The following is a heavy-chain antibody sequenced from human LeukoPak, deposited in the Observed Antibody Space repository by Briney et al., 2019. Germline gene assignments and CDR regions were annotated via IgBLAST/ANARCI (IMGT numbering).Heavy chain of an antibody. D-gene: IGHD3-9*01. CDR3: ARASTIAPFNY. Sequence: SETLSLTCSVSGGSFSSYYWTWLRQPPGKGLEWIGYIYYSGSTNYSPSLKSRVTISLDTSKNHFSLKLTSVTAADTAIYYCARASTIAPFNYWGQGTLVTVSS. J-gene: IGHJ4*02. CDR1: GGSFSSYY. CDR2: IYYSGST. V-gene: IGHV4-59*01.